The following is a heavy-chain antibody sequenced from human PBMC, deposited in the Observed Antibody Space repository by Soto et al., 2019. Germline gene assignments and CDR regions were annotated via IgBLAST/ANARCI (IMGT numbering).Heavy chain of an antibody. V-gene: IGHV3-23*01. Sequence: GGSLRLSCADSGFTFSSYAMSWVRQAPGKGLEWVSAISGSGGSTYYADSVKGRFTISRDNSKNTLYLQMNSLRAEDTAVYYCAKDPSITGTTAWGQGTLVTVSS. CDR2: ISGSGGST. CDR1: GFTFSSYA. CDR3: AKDPSITGTTA. D-gene: IGHD1-7*01. J-gene: IGHJ5*02.